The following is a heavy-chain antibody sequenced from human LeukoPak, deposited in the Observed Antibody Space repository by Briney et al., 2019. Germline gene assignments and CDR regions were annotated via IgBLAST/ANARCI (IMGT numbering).Heavy chain of an antibody. CDR1: GYTFTRYD. J-gene: IGHJ4*02. CDR2: MNPNSGNT. D-gene: IGHD1-26*01. CDR3: ARETSGGYFH. Sequence: ASVNVSCKASGYTFTRYDIKWVRQATSQGLDWMGWMNPNSGNTGYAQKFQGRVTMTRNTSISTAYMELSSLRSEDTAVYYCARETSGGYFHWGQGTLVTVSS. V-gene: IGHV1-8*01.